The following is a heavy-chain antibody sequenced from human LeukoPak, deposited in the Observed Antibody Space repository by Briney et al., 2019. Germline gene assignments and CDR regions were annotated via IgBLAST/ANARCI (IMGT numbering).Heavy chain of an antibody. V-gene: IGHV1-46*01. D-gene: IGHD3-10*01. CDR2: INPSGGST. CDR3: ARDSRRDYASGIPWFDP. CDR1: GYTLTSYY. J-gene: IGHJ5*02. Sequence: ASVKVSCKASGYTLTSYYMHWVRQAPGQGLEWMGIINPSGGSTSYAQNFQGRVTMPRDTSTSTVYMELSSLRSEDTAVYYCARDSRRDYASGIPWFDPWGQGTLVIVSS.